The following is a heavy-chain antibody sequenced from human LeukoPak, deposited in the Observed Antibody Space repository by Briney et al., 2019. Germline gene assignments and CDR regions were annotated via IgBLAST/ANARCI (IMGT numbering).Heavy chain of an antibody. CDR3: ARTVRYYDSSGYYYA. V-gene: IGHV1-2*02. CDR2: INPNSGGT. D-gene: IGHD3-22*01. Sequence: GASVKVSCKASGYTFTGYYMHWVRQAPGQGLEWMGWINPNSGGTNYAQKFQGRVTMTRDTSISTAYMELSRLRSDDTAVYYCARTVRYYDSSGYYYAWGQGTLVTVSS. CDR1: GYTFTGYY. J-gene: IGHJ4*02.